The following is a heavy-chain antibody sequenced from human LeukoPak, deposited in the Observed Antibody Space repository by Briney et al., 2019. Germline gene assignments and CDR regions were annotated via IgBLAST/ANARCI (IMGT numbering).Heavy chain of an antibody. V-gene: IGHV1-2*02. J-gene: IGHJ4*02. CDR2: INPNSGDT. Sequence: ASVTVSCKASGYTFTGYYIHWVRQAPGQGLEWMGWINPNSGDTHYAQKFQGRVTMTRDTSISTAYMELSRLRSDDTAMYYCARGSTVGATESLGFDYWGQGNPVTVSS. D-gene: IGHD1-26*01. CDR1: GYTFTGYY. CDR3: ARGSTVGATESLGFDY.